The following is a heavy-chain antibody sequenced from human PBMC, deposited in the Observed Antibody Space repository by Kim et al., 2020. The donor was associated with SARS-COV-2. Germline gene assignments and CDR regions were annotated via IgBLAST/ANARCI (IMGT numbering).Heavy chain of an antibody. CDR1: GFTFSSYA. V-gene: IGHV3-23*01. D-gene: IGHD3-22*01. J-gene: IGHJ4*02. Sequence: GGSLRLSCAASGFTFSSYAMSWVRQAPGKGLEWVSAISGSCGSTYYADSVKGRFTISRDNSKNTLYLQMNSLRAEDTAVYYCAKGSSGYKYYFDYWGQGTLVTVSS. CDR2: ISGSCGST. CDR3: AKGSSGYKYYFDY.